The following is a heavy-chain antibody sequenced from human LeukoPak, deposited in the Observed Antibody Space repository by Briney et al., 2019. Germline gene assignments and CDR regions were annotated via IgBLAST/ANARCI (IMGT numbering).Heavy chain of an antibody. CDR1: GYIFAGYN. D-gene: IGHD5-12*01. V-gene: IGHV1-2*02. CDR2: IDPNSGDT. Sequence: ASVKVSCKTSGYIFAGYNMHWVRQAPGQGLEWMGRIDPNSGDTMISQKFQGRVTVTRDTSISTVYMQLKGLRSDDTAIYYCAREGSAFDYYYFDSWGRGTLVTVSS. J-gene: IGHJ4*02. CDR3: AREGSAFDYYYFDS.